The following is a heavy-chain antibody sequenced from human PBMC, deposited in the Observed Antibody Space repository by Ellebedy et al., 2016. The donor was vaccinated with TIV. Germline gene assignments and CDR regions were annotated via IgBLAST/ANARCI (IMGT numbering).Heavy chain of an antibody. Sequence: SGPTLVKPTQPLTLTCTFSGFSLTTSPVGVGWVRQPPGKALECLALIYWDDDKRYNPSLKSRLTISKDTSKNQVVLTMTNMDPVDTATYYCAHRHSLTGNWDNGAFDTWGQGTMVTVSS. CDR2: IYWDDDK. D-gene: IGHD1-20*01. J-gene: IGHJ3*02. CDR1: GFSLTTSPVG. CDR3: AHRHSLTGNWDNGAFDT. V-gene: IGHV2-5*02.